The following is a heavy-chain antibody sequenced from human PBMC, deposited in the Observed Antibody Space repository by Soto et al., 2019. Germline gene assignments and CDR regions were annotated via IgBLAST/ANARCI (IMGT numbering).Heavy chain of an antibody. CDR1: GFTFSSYA. CDR2: ISGSGGST. CDR3: AKSPYYYDSSSFDY. Sequence: GGSLRLSCAASGFTFSSYAMSWVRQAPGKGLEWVSAISGSGGSTYYADSVKGRFTISRDNSKNTLYPQMNSLRAEDTAVYYCAKSPYYYDSSSFDYWGQGTLVTVSS. J-gene: IGHJ4*02. D-gene: IGHD3-22*01. V-gene: IGHV3-23*01.